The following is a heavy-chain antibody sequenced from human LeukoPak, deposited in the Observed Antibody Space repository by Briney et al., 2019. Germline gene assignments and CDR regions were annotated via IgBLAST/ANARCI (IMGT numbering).Heavy chain of an antibody. V-gene: IGHV3-30*02. J-gene: IGHJ4*02. CDR2: IRYDGSNK. D-gene: IGHD6-19*01. Sequence: GGSLRLSCAASGFTFISYGMHWVRQAPGKGLEWVAFIRYDGSNKYYADSVKGRFTISRDNSKNTLYPQMNSLRAEDTAVYDCAKVASSGWYQDYWGQGTLVTVSS. CDR3: AKVASSGWYQDY. CDR1: GFTFISYG.